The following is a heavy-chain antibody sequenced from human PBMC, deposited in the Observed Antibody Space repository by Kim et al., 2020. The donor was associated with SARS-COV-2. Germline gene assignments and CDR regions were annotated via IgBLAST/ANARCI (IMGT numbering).Heavy chain of an antibody. J-gene: IGHJ4*02. V-gene: IGHV4-39*07. Sequence: PSLERRVTISVDTSKNQFSLKLSSVTAADTAVYYCARGYDSSGYYYYFDYWGQGTLVTVSS. CDR3: ARGYDSSGYYYYFDY. D-gene: IGHD3-22*01.